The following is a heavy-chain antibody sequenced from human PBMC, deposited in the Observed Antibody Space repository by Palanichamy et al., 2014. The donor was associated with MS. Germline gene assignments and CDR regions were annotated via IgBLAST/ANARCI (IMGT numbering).Heavy chain of an antibody. J-gene: IGHJ3*02. CDR1: GFTFSSYA. Sequence: QVQLVEVWGRRGPASEALRLSCAASGFTFSSYAMHWVRQAPGKGLEWVAVISYDGSNKYYADSVKGRFTISRDNSKNTLYLQMNSLRAEDTAVYYCARTSYYYDSSGPDAFDIWGQGTMVTVSS. CDR3: ARTSYYYDSSGPDAFDI. V-gene: IGHV3-30*04. CDR2: ISYDGSNK. D-gene: IGHD3-22*01.